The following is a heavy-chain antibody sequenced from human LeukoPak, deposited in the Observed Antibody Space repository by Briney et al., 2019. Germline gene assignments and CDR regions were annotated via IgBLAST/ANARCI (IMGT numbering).Heavy chain of an antibody. CDR2: TSYKSKWYN. CDR1: GDSVSSNSVA. D-gene: IGHD2-15*01. CDR3: GRGSGEALDY. Sequence: SQTLSLTCALSGDSVSSNSVAWNWIRQSPSRGLEWLGRTSYKSKWYNDYAVSVKSRITINPDTSKNQFSLQLNSVTPEDTAVYYCGRGSGEALDYWGQGTLVTVPS. J-gene: IGHJ4*02. V-gene: IGHV6-1*01.